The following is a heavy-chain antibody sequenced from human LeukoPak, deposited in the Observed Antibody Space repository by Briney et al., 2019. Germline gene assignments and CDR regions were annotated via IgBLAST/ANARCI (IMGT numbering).Heavy chain of an antibody. Sequence: ASVKVSCKASGYTFTGYYMHWVRQAPGQGLEWMGWINPNSGGTNYAQKFQGRVTMTRDTSISTAYMELSRLRSDDTAVYYCARSSIIAAAGPYYFDYWGRGTLVTVSS. CDR1: GYTFTGYY. CDR3: ARSSIIAAAGPYYFDY. J-gene: IGHJ4*02. CDR2: INPNSGGT. V-gene: IGHV1-2*02. D-gene: IGHD6-13*01.